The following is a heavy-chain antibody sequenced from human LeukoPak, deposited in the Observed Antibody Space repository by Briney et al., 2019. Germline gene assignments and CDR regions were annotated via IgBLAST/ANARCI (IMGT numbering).Heavy chain of an antibody. CDR3: ARDMEGYYDILTGNTQYGMDV. V-gene: IGHV3-33*01. D-gene: IGHD3-9*01. CDR2: IWYDGSNK. J-gene: IGHJ6*02. Sequence: PGRSLRLSCAASGFTFSSYGMHLVRQAPGKGLEWVAVIWYDGSNKYYADSVKGRFTISRDNSKNTLYLQMNSLRAEDTAVYYCARDMEGYYDILTGNTQYGMDVWGQGTTVTVSS. CDR1: GFTFSSYG.